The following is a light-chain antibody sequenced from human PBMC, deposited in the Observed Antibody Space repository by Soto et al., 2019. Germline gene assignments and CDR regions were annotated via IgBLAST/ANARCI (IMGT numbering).Light chain of an antibody. J-gene: IGKJ1*01. CDR1: QSISSD. Sequence: IVMTQSPATLSLSPLEIATLSCRASQSISSDLAWYQQKPGQAPRLLIYDASTRATGIPDRFSGSGSGTDFTLTISRLEPEDFAVYYCQQYGSSGTFGQGTKVDIK. CDR3: QQYGSSGT. CDR2: DAS. V-gene: IGKV3-20*01.